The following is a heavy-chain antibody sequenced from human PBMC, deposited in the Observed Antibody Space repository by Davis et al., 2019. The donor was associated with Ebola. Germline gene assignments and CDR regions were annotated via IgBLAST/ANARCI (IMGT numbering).Heavy chain of an antibody. Sequence: SVTVSCKASGYTFPSYAISWVRQAPGQGLEWMGRIIPILGIANYAQKFQGRVTITADKSTSTAYMELSSLRSEDTAVYYCARDNYDSSGTDYWGQGTLVTVSS. CDR3: ARDNYDSSGTDY. D-gene: IGHD3-22*01. CDR2: IIPILGIA. V-gene: IGHV1-69*04. CDR1: GYTFPSYA. J-gene: IGHJ4*02.